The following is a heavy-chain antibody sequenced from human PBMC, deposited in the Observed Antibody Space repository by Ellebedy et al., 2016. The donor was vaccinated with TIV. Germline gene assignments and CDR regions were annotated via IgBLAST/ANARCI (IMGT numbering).Heavy chain of an antibody. CDR2: IYYSGST. V-gene: IGHV4-59*12. J-gene: IGHJ5*02. D-gene: IGHD5-18*01. Sequence: MPSETLSLTCTVSGGSISRYYWSWIRQPPGKGLEWIGYIYYSGSTNYNPSLKSRVTISVDTSKNQFSLKLSSVTAADTAVYYCARVADTAMYNWFDPWGQGTLVTVSS. CDR1: GGSISRYY. CDR3: ARVADTAMYNWFDP.